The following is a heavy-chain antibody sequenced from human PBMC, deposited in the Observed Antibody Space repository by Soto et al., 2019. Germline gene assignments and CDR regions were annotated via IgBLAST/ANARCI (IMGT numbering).Heavy chain of an antibody. Sequence: GGSLRLSCAASGFTFSSHWMHWVRQAPGKGLVWVSRMNSDGSSTSYADSVKGRFTISRDNAKNILYLQMNSLRAEDTAVYYCARDPITIFGVVPYMDAWGKGTTVTVSS. V-gene: IGHV3-74*01. J-gene: IGHJ6*03. D-gene: IGHD3-3*01. CDR2: MNSDGSST. CDR1: GFTFSSHW. CDR3: ARDPITIFGVVPYMDA.